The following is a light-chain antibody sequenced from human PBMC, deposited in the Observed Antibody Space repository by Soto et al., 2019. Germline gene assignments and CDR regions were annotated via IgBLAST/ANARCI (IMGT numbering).Light chain of an antibody. CDR3: SSYAGSNNPVI. CDR1: SSDVGGYDY. CDR2: EVT. V-gene: IGLV2-8*01. J-gene: IGLJ2*01. Sequence: QSALTQLPSASGSPGQSVTISCTGTSSDVGGYDYVSWYQHHPGKAPKLMIYEVTKRPSGVPDRFSGSKSGNTASLTVSGLQAEDEAAYYCSSYAGSNNPVIFGGGTKLTVL.